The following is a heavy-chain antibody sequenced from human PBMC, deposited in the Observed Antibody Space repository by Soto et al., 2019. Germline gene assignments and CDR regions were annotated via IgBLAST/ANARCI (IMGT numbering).Heavy chain of an antibody. CDR2: IYYSGST. D-gene: IGHD1-1*01. CDR1: GGSISSYY. V-gene: IGHV4-59*01. CDR3: ASDYNSGGAFDI. J-gene: IGHJ3*02. Sequence: QVQLQESGPGLVKPSETLSLTCTVSGGSISSYYWSWIRQPPGKGLEWIGYIYYSGSTNYNPSLESRVTISVDTSKNQFSLELSCVTAADTAVYYCASDYNSGGAFDIWGQGTMVTVSS.